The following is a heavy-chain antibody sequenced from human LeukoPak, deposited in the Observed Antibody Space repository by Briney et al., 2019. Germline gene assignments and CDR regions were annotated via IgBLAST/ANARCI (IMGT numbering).Heavy chain of an antibody. V-gene: IGHV1-8*01. CDR2: MNPNSGNT. D-gene: IGHD2-8*01. Sequence: ALVKVSCKASGYTFTSYDINWVRQATGQGLEWMGWMNPNSGNTGYAQKFQGRVTMTRNTSISTAYMELSSLRSEDTAVYYCARGNKMVYAIQADYYYGMDVWGQGTTATVSS. J-gene: IGHJ6*02. CDR1: GYTFTSYD. CDR3: ARGNKMVYAIQADYYYGMDV.